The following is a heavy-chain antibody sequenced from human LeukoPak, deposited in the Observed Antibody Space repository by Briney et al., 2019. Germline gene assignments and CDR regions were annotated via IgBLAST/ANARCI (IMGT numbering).Heavy chain of an antibody. V-gene: IGHV1-2*02. J-gene: IGHJ6*03. CDR3: ARGVAGPYYYYYMDV. D-gene: IGHD6-19*01. CDR2: INPNSGGT. Sequence: ASVKVSCKASGYTFTDYYMHWVRQAPRQGLEWMGWINPNSGGTNYAPKFQGRVTMTRDTSISTAYMELSRLTSDDTAAYYCARGVAGPYYYYYMDVWGRGTTVTVSS. CDR1: GYTFTDYY.